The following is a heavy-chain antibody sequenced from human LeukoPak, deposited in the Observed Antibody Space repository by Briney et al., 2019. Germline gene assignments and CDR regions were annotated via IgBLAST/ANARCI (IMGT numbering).Heavy chain of an antibody. D-gene: IGHD1-14*01. CDR1: GFTFGDDA. CDR3: TRGTDAFDI. J-gene: IGHJ3*02. V-gene: IGHV3-49*03. Sequence: GGSLRLSCLASGFTFGDDAMSWFRQAPGKGLEWVGLIRSRAYGGTTEYAASVKGRFTISRDDSKSIAYLQMNSLKTEDTAVYFCTRGTDAFDIWGQGTMVTVSS. CDR2: IRSRAYGGTT.